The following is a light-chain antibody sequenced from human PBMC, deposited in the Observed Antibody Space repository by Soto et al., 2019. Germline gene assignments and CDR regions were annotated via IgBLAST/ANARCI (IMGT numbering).Light chain of an antibody. CDR1: SSNIGACYD. J-gene: IGLJ1*01. CDR3: QSYDSSLSGYV. V-gene: IGLV1-40*01. CDR2: GNS. Sequence: QSVVTQPPSVSGAPGQRVTISCTGSSSNIGACYDVHWYQQLPGTAPKLLIYGNSNRPSGVPDRFSGSKSGTSASLAITGLQAEDEADYYCQSYDSSLSGYVFGTGTKVTVL.